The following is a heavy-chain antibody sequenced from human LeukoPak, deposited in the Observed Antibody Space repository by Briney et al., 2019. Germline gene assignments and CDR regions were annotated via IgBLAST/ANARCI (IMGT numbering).Heavy chain of an antibody. CDR1: GGSISSYY. Sequence: SETLSLTCTVSGGSISSYYWSWIRQPPGKGLEWIGYIYYSGSTNYNPSLKSRVTISVDTSKNQFSLKLSSVTAADTAVYYCARHRVVGEAFDIWGQGTMVTVSS. D-gene: IGHD2-2*01. V-gene: IGHV4-59*08. CDR3: ARHRVVGEAFDI. J-gene: IGHJ3*02. CDR2: IYYSGST.